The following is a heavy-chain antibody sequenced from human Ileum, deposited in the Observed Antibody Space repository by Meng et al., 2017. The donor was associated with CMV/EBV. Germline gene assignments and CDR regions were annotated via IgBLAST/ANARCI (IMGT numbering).Heavy chain of an antibody. Sequence: ASVKVSCKASGYSFTGYYMHWVRQAPGQGLEWMGWINPNSGGTNYAQKFQGRVTMTRDTSISTAYMELSRLRSDDTAVDYCARDKNYYGSGTTTWDNWFDPWGQGTLVTVSS. CDR3: ARDKNYYGSGTTTWDNWFDP. CDR2: INPNSGGT. V-gene: IGHV1-2*02. J-gene: IGHJ5*02. CDR1: GYSFTGYY. D-gene: IGHD3-10*01.